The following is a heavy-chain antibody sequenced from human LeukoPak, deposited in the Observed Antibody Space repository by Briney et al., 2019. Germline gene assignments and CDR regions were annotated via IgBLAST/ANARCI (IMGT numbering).Heavy chain of an antibody. CDR3: AIAGYYYSGIDY. D-gene: IGHD3-22*01. Sequence: PSETLSLTCAVYGGSFSGYYWSWIRQPPGKGLEWIGEINHSGSTNYNPSLKSRVTISVDTSKNQFSLKLSSVTATDTAVYYCAIAGYYYSGIDYWGQGTLVTVSS. J-gene: IGHJ4*02. CDR2: INHSGST. V-gene: IGHV4-34*01. CDR1: GGSFSGYY.